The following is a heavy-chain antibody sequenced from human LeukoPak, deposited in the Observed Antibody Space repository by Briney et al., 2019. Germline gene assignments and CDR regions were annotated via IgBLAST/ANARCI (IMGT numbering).Heavy chain of an antibody. J-gene: IGHJ4*02. Sequence: ASVKVSCKASGGTFSSYAISWVRQAPGQGLEWMGRIIPILGIANYAQKFQGRVTITADKSTSTAYMELSSLRSEDTAVYYCARDGSYYYGSSGYYPHFDYWGQGTLVTVSS. CDR3: ARDGSYYYGSSGYYPHFDY. CDR2: IIPILGIA. D-gene: IGHD3-22*01. CDR1: GGTFSSYA. V-gene: IGHV1-69*04.